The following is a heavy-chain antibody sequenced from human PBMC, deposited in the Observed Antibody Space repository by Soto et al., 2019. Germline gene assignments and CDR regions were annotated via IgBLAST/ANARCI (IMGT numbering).Heavy chain of an antibody. CDR1: GFTFSGYS. V-gene: IGHV3-21*01. Sequence: EVQLVESGGGLVKPGGSLRLSCAASGFTFSGYSMNWVRQAPGKGLEWVASISTRSDIYYAGSVKGRFTISRDNAKNSVSLQMNSLRAEDTAVYYCAREETAWPLAYGLDVWGQGTTVTVSS. J-gene: IGHJ6*02. D-gene: IGHD2-21*02. CDR2: ISTRSDI. CDR3: AREETAWPLAYGLDV.